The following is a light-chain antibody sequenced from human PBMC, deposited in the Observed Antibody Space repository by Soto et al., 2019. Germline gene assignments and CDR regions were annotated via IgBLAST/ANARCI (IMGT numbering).Light chain of an antibody. V-gene: IGKV1-5*01. J-gene: IGKJ1*01. CDR1: QSISNW. CDR3: QQYKDWRT. Sequence: DIQMTQSPSALSASVGDRVTITCRASQSISNWLAWYQQKPGKAPKLLIYDASSLEIGVPSRFSGSGSRTEFTLTISGLQSEDFGVYYCQQYKDWRTFGQGTKVDIK. CDR2: DAS.